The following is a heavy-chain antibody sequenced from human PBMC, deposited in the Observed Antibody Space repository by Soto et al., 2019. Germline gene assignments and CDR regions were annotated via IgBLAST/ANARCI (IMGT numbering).Heavy chain of an antibody. Sequence: QVQLVQSGAEVKKPGSSVKVSCKASGGTFSSYTISWVRQAPGQGLEWMGRIIPILGIANYAQKFQGRVTITAEKPTSPAYMEQSSLRSEDTAVYYCARTDSGSDWSTDYWGQGTLVAVSS. CDR1: GGTFSSYT. J-gene: IGHJ4*02. CDR3: ARTDSGSDWSTDY. CDR2: IIPILGIA. D-gene: IGHD5-12*01. V-gene: IGHV1-69*02.